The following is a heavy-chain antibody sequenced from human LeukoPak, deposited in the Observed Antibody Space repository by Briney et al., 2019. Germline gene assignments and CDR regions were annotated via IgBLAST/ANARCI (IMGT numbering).Heavy chain of an antibody. J-gene: IGHJ5*02. CDR2: ISGSGGGT. D-gene: IGHD2/OR15-2a*01. CDR1: GFTFSSYA. V-gene: IGHV3-23*01. CDR3: ARDHSRAFRRFDP. Sequence: GGSLRLSCAASGFTFSSYAMSWVRQAPGKGLEWVSAISGSGGGTYYADSVKGRFTISRDNSKNTLYLQMNSLRAEDTAVYYCARDHSRAFRRFDPWGQGTLVTVSS.